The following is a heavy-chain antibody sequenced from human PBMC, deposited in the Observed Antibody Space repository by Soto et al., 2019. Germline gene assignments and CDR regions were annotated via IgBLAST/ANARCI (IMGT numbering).Heavy chain of an antibody. Sequence: QLGGSLRLSCAASGFTFSSYEMNWVRQAPGKGLEWVSYISSSGSTIYYADSVKGRFTISRDNAKNSLYLQMNSLRAEDTAVYYCASSSRYYYYGMDVWGQGTTVTVSS. CDR1: GFTFSSYE. J-gene: IGHJ6*02. CDR2: ISSSGSTI. CDR3: ASSSRYYYYGMDV. D-gene: IGHD6-25*01. V-gene: IGHV3-48*03.